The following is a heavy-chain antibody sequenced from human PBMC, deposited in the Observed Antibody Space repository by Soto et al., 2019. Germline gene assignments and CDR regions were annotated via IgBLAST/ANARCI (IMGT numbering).Heavy chain of an antibody. CDR2: INDGNGNT. V-gene: IGHV1-3*01. J-gene: IGHJ4*02. CDR3: ARDRGVVVTTFDY. CDR1: GYTFTSYA. Sequence: QVQLVQSGAEVKKPGASVKVSCKASGYTFTSYAMHWVRQAPGQRLEWMGWINDGNGNTKYSQKVHGRVTITRDTSASTAYMELSSLRSEDTAVYYCARDRGVVVTTFDYWGQGTLVTVSS. D-gene: IGHD3-22*01.